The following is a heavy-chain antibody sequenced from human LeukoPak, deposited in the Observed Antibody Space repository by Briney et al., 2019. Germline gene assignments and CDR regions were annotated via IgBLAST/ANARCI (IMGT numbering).Heavy chain of an antibody. J-gene: IGHJ4*02. Sequence: GGSLRLSCAASGFTFSSYAVHWVRQAPGKGLEWVAVISYDGSNKYYADSVKGRFTISRDNSKNTLYLQMNSLRAEDTAVYYCARDLAQTFDYWGQGTLVTVSS. CDR2: ISYDGSNK. CDR1: GFTFSSYA. CDR3: ARDLAQTFDY. V-gene: IGHV3-30-3*01.